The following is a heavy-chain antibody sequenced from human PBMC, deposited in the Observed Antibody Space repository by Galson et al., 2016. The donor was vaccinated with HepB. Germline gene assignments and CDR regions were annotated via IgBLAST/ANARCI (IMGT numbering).Heavy chain of an antibody. Sequence: SETLSPTCAVYGESFSGYYCSWIRQPPGKGLGWIGEIHHDGSVNYNPSLQSLVTMSVDSSQIQVYPKLTSVAAADTSLYYCIIAPVDFDYWGQGTLVTVSS. V-gene: IGHV4-34*01. CDR1: GESFSGYY. CDR3: IIAPVDFDY. D-gene: IGHD2-2*01. J-gene: IGHJ4*02. CDR2: IHHDGSV.